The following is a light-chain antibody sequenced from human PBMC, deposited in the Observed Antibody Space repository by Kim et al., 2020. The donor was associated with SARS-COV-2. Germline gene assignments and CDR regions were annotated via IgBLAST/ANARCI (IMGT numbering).Light chain of an antibody. CDR3: SSLTSITTLV. J-gene: IGLJ2*01. Sequence: QSALTQPASVSGSPGQSITISCTGSSSDVGAYNYVSWFQQHPDKAPKLIIFDLSNRPSGVSNRFSGFKSGNTASLTISGLQAEDEADYYCSSLTSITTLVFGGGTQLTVL. CDR2: DLS. CDR1: SSDVGAYNY. V-gene: IGLV2-14*03.